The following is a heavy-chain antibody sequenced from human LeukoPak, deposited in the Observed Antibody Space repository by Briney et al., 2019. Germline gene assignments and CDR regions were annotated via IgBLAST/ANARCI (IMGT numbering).Heavy chain of an antibody. CDR1: GFTVSSNY. CDR2: IYSGGST. D-gene: IGHD3-22*01. Sequence: PGGSLRLSCAVSGFTVSSNYMSWVRQAPVKGLEWVSVIYSGGSTYYADSVKGRFTISRDNSKNTLYLQMNSLRAEDTAVYYCARGGMNGAYFYDSSGYPDYWGQGTLVTVSS. V-gene: IGHV3-66*01. CDR3: ARGGMNGAYFYDSSGYPDY. J-gene: IGHJ4*02.